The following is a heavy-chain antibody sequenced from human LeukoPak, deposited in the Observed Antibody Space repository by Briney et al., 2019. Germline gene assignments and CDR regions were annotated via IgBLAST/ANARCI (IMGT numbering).Heavy chain of an antibody. V-gene: IGHV3-23*01. J-gene: IGHJ6*02. D-gene: IGHD2-15*01. CDR2: ISGSGGST. CDR3: ARRDCSGGSCYPSFDYYYYGMDV. CDR1: GFTFSSYA. Sequence: PGGSLRLSCAASGFTFSSYAMSWVRQAPGKGLEWVSAISGSGGSTYYADSVKGRFTISRDNAKNTLYLQMNSLRAEDTAVYYCARRDCSGGSCYPSFDYYYYGMDVWGQGTTVTVSS.